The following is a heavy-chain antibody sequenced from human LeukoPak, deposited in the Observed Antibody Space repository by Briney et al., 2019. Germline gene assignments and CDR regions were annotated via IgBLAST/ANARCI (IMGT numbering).Heavy chain of an antibody. D-gene: IGHD6-13*01. Sequence: ASVKVSCKASGGTFSSYAISCVRQAPGQGLEWMGGIIPIFGTANYAQKFQGRVTITADESTSTAYMELSSLRSEDTAVYYCARVAREDSSSWYYYYGMDVWGQGTTVTVSS. V-gene: IGHV1-69*13. J-gene: IGHJ6*02. CDR3: ARVAREDSSSWYYYYGMDV. CDR2: IIPIFGTA. CDR1: GGTFSSYA.